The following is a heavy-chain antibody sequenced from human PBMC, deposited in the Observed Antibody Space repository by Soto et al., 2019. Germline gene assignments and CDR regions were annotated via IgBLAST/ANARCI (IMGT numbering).Heavy chain of an antibody. CDR1: GGSISSGDYY. CDR2: IYYSGST. CDR3: ARVYYGSGSYLPQSSGNFDY. V-gene: IGHV4-30-4*01. D-gene: IGHD3-10*01. J-gene: IGHJ4*02. Sequence: PSETLSLTCTVSGGSISSGDYYWSWIRQPPGKGLEWIGYIYYSGSTYYNPSLKSRVTISVDTSKNQFSLKLSSVTAADTAVYYCARVYYGSGSYLPQSSGNFDYWGQGTLVTVS.